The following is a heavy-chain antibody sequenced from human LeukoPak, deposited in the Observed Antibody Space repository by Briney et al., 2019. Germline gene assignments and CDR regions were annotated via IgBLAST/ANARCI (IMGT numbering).Heavy chain of an antibody. D-gene: IGHD5-18*01. J-gene: IGHJ4*02. CDR3: AKAVGYTNGPE. Sequence: GGSLRLSCAASGFSFSSYGMHWVRQAPGKGLEWVAVISVDGSNEYYADSVKGRFTISRDNSKNTLFLQMSSLRPQDTAVYYRAKAVGYTNGPEWGQGTLVTVSS. CDR2: ISVDGSNE. CDR1: GFSFSSYG. V-gene: IGHV3-30*18.